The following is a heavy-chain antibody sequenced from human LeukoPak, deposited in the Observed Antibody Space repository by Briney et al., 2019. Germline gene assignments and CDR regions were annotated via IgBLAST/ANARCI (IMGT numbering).Heavy chain of an antibody. D-gene: IGHD2/OR15-2a*01. Sequence: GGSLRLSCVASGFTFSSSWMHWVRQAPGKGLVWVSRINTDGKTTTYADSVKGRFTISRDNTKNTLYLQMNSLRAEDTALYYCARVAIGGHYYYYYMDVWGKGTTVTVTS. CDR1: GFTFSSSW. V-gene: IGHV3-74*01. CDR2: INTDGKTT. J-gene: IGHJ6*03. CDR3: ARVAIGGHYYYYYMDV.